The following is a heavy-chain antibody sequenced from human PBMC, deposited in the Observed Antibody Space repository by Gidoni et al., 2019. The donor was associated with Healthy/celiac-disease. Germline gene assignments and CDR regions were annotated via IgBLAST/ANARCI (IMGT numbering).Heavy chain of an antibody. V-gene: IGHV1-69*01. D-gene: IGHD6-19*01. CDR3: ARDTVAGTVYYYGMDV. J-gene: IGHJ6*02. CDR2: IIPIFGTA. CDR1: GGTFSSYA. Sequence: CKVSGGTFSSYAISWVRQAPGQALEWMGGIIPIFGTANYAQKFQGRVTITADESTSTAYMELSSLRSEDTAVYYCARDTVAGTVYYYGMDVWGQGTTVTVSS.